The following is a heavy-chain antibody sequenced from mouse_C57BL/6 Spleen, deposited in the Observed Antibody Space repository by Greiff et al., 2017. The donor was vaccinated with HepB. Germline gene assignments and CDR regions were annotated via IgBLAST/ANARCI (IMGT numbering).Heavy chain of an antibody. Sequence: VQLVESGPGLVAPSQSLSITCTVSGFSLTSYAISWVRQPPGKGLEWLGVIWTGGGTNYNSALKSRLSISKDNSKSQVFLKMNSLQTDDTARYYCASSLPYYGSAWFAYWGQGTLVTVSA. D-gene: IGHD1-1*01. V-gene: IGHV2-9-1*01. CDR3: ASSLPYYGSAWFAY. CDR2: IWTGGGT. J-gene: IGHJ3*01. CDR1: GFSLTSYA.